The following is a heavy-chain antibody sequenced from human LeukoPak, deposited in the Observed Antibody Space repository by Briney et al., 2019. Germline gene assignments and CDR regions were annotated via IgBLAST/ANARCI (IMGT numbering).Heavy chain of an antibody. Sequence: PGRSLRLSCAASGFTFSSYGMHWVRQAPGKGLEWVAVISYDGSNKYYADSVKGRFTISRDNSKNTLYLQMNSLRAEDTAVYYCARDGIAAAGAYYYYGMDVWGQGTTVTVSS. D-gene: IGHD6-13*01. CDR1: GFTFSSYG. CDR2: ISYDGSNK. CDR3: ARDGIAAAGAYYYYGMDV. J-gene: IGHJ6*02. V-gene: IGHV3-30*03.